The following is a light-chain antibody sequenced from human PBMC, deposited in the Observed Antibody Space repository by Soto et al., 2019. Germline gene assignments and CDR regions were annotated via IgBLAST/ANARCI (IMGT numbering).Light chain of an antibody. CDR2: HAS. CDR1: QSISNR. CDR3: QQYASYKS. V-gene: IGKV1-5*01. Sequence: DIQMTQSPSTLSASVGDRVTITCRAGQSISNRLAWYQQKPGKAPKLLIYHASTLESGVPSRFTGSGSGTEFTLTISSLQPDDFANYCCQQYASYKSFGQGTKVEIK. J-gene: IGKJ1*01.